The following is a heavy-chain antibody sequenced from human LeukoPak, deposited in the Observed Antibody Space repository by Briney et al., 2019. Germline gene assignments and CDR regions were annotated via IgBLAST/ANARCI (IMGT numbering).Heavy chain of an antibody. V-gene: IGHV4-59*01. CDR3: ARESGGLFDY. Sequence: SETLSLTCTVSGGSISSYYWSWIRQPPGKGLGWIGYIYYSGSTNYNPSLKSRVTISVDTSKNQFSLKLSSVTAADTAVYYCARESGGLFDYWGQGTLVTVSS. J-gene: IGHJ4*02. D-gene: IGHD4-23*01. CDR2: IYYSGST. CDR1: GGSISSYY.